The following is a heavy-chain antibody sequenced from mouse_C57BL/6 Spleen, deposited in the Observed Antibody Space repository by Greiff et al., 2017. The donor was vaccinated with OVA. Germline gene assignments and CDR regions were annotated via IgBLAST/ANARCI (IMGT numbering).Heavy chain of an antibody. Sequence: EVKLVESGGGLVQPGGSLKLSCAASGFTFSDYYMYWVRQTPEKRLEWVAYISNGGGSTYYPDTVKGRFTISRDNAKNTLYLQMSRLKSEDTAMYYCARQGYGNTVGWFAYWGQGTLVTVSA. V-gene: IGHV5-12*01. CDR1: GFTFSDYY. D-gene: IGHD2-1*01. CDR2: ISNGGGST. CDR3: ARQGYGNTVGWFAY. J-gene: IGHJ3*01.